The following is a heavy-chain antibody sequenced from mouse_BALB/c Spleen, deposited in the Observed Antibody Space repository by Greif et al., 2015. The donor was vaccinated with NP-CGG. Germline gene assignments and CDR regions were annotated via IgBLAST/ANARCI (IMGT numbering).Heavy chain of an antibody. V-gene: IGHV14-3*02. CDR3: VIYYYGWYFDV. CDR2: IDPANGNT. CDR1: GFNIKDTY. D-gene: IGHD1-1*01. J-gene: IGHJ1*01. Sequence: EVQLVESGAELVKPGASVKLSCTASGFNIKDTYMHWVKQRPEQGLEWIGRIDPANGNTKYDPKFQGKATITADSSSNPAYLQLSSLTSEDTAVYYCVIYYYGWYFDVWGAGTTVTVSS.